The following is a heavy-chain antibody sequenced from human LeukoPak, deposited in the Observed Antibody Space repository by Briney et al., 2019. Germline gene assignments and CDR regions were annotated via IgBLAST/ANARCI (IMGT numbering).Heavy chain of an antibody. CDR1: GFIFSRYW. V-gene: IGHV3-74*01. CDR3: ARDNLVDGASPQEXAXXX. D-gene: IGHD2-2*01. Sequence: PGGSLRLSCAASGFIFSRYWMHWVRQAPGKGLVWVSRINSDGSSISYADSVRGRVTVSRDNAKNTLYLQINSLRAEDTAVYFCARDNLVDGASPQEXAXXXXGQGXXXTV. CDR2: INSDGSSI. J-gene: IGHJ3*02.